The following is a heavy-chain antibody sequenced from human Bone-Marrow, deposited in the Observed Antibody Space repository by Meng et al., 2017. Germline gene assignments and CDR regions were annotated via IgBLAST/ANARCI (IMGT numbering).Heavy chain of an antibody. J-gene: IGHJ4*02. CDR3: ARSGSSWYQLDY. V-gene: IGHV3-53*01. CDR1: CFTVSDHY. CDR2: IYTGGDDS. D-gene: IGHD6-13*01. Sequence: EVHLVESGGGLIQPGGSLRLSCAASCFTVSDHYMNWVRQAPGKGLEWVSVIYTGGDDSYYADFVKGRFTISRDRSKNTLYLQMNSLRVEDTGVYYCARSGSSWYQLDYWGQGTLVTVSS.